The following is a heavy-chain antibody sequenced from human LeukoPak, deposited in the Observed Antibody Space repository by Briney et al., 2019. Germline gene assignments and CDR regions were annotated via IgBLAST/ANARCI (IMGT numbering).Heavy chain of an antibody. Sequence: SETLSLTCTVSGGSISSGAYYWGWIRQPPGKGLEWIGNIYYSGSTYYNPSLKSRVTISVDTSKNQFSLKLSSVTAADTAVYYCARARGYGDYSCFDYWGQGTLVTVSS. V-gene: IGHV4-39*07. CDR1: GGSISSGAYY. D-gene: IGHD4-17*01. J-gene: IGHJ4*02. CDR3: ARARGYGDYSCFDY. CDR2: IYYSGST.